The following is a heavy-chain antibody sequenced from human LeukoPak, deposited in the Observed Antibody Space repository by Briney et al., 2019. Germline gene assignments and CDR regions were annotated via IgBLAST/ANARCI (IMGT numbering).Heavy chain of an antibody. D-gene: IGHD6-13*01. CDR3: ARDKWAAEGVADY. Sequence: GGSLRLSCAASGFTFSSYAMHWVRQAPGKGLEWVAVIWYDGSNKYYADSVKGRFTISRDNSKNTLYLQMNSLRAEDTAVYYCARDKWAAEGVADYWGQGTLVTVSS. V-gene: IGHV3-33*08. CDR2: IWYDGSNK. J-gene: IGHJ4*02. CDR1: GFTFSSYA.